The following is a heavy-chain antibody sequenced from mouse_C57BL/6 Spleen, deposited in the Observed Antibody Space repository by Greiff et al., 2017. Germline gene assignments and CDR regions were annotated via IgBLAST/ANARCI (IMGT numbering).Heavy chain of an antibody. V-gene: IGHV1-64*01. CDR1: GYTFTSYW. CDR3: ARPYYYGSEGFAY. J-gene: IGHJ3*01. Sequence: VQLQQPGAELVKPGASVKLSCKASGYTFTSYWMHWVKQRPGQGLEWIGMIHPNSGSTNYNEKFKSKATLTVDKSSSTAYMQLSSLTSEDSAVYYFARPYYYGSEGFAYWGQGTLGTVSA. CDR2: IHPNSGST. D-gene: IGHD1-1*01.